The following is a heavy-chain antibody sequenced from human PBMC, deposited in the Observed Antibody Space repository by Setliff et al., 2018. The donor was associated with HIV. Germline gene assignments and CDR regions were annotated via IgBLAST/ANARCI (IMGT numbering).Heavy chain of an antibody. V-gene: IGHV4-59*01. Sequence: PSETLSLTCTVSGGSISNYYWSWSRQPPGKGLQWIGYIYYSGSTNYNPSLKSRVTISVDTSKNQFSLKLSSVTAADTAVYYCARAGDGSPFYYYYYMDVWGKGTTVTVSS. D-gene: IGHD1-26*01. CDR2: IYYSGST. CDR1: GGSISNYY. J-gene: IGHJ6*03. CDR3: ARAGDGSPFYYYYYMDV.